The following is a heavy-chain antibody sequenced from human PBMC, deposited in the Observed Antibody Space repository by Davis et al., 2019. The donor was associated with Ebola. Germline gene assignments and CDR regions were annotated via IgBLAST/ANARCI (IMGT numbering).Heavy chain of an antibody. J-gene: IGHJ2*01. CDR1: GFTFSLYA. V-gene: IGHV3-23*01. D-gene: IGHD4-23*01. CDR2: ISANGGST. CDR3: AKEYTVGYFDL. Sequence: GESLKISCATSGFTFSLYAMNWVRQAPGKGLEWVSGISANGGSTYYADSVKGRFTISRDNSKNTLYLQMNSLRADDTAVYFCAKEYTVGYFDLWGRGTLVTVSS.